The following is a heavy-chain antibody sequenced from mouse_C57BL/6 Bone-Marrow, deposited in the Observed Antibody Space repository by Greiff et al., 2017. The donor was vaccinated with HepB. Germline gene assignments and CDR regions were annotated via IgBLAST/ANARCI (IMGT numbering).Heavy chain of an antibody. CDR3: AITTVVASYYYAMDY. J-gene: IGHJ4*01. Sequence: EVKLMESGAELVKPGASVKLSCTASGFNIKDYYMHWVKQRTEQGLEWIGRIDPEDGETKYAPKFQGKATITADTSSNTAYLQLSSLTSEDTAVYYCAITTVVASYYYAMDYWGQGTSVTVSS. V-gene: IGHV14-2*01. D-gene: IGHD1-1*01. CDR2: IDPEDGET. CDR1: GFNIKDYY.